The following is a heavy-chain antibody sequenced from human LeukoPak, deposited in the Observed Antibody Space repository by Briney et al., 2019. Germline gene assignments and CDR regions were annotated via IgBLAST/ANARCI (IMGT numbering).Heavy chain of an antibody. J-gene: IGHJ4*02. Sequence: PSETLSLTCTVSGGSISSSSYYWGWIRQPPGKGLEWIGSIYYSGSTYYNPSLKSRVTISVDTSKNQFSLKLSSVTAADTAVYYCARATVGIAAAGMLRGFYFDYWGQGTLVTVSS. V-gene: IGHV4-39*07. CDR1: GGSISSSSYY. CDR3: ARATVGIAAAGMLRGFYFDY. CDR2: IYYSGST. D-gene: IGHD6-13*01.